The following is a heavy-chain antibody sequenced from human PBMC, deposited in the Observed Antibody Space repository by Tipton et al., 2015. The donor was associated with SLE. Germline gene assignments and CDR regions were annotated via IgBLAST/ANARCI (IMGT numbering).Heavy chain of an antibody. D-gene: IGHD2-8*01. Sequence: SLRLSCAASGFTFSRSWMHWVRQAPGKGLVWVSHINTDERSTSYADSVKGRFTISRDNAKNTLYLQMNSLRAEDTAVYYCASQLLYGPLYYYYNMDVWGQGTTVAVSS. J-gene: IGHJ6*02. CDR3: ASQLLYGPLYYYYNMDV. V-gene: IGHV3-74*01. CDR1: GFTFSRSW. CDR2: INTDERST.